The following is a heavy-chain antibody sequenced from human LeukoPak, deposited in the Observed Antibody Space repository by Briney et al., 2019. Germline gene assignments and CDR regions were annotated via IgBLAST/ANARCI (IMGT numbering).Heavy chain of an antibody. V-gene: IGHV3-74*01. Sequence: GGSLRLSCAASGFTFNIYWMHWVRQAPGKGLVWVSLISSDGSITSYADSVKGRFTISRDNAKNTMYLQMNSLRVEDTAVYYCARRVGSSESSYYFDYWGQGTLVTVSS. CDR3: ARRVGSSESSYYFDY. J-gene: IGHJ4*02. CDR2: ISSDGSIT. D-gene: IGHD3-22*01. CDR1: GFTFNIYW.